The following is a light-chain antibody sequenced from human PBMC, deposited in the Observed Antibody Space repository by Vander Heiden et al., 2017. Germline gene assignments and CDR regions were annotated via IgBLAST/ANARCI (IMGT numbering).Light chain of an antibody. Sequence: SSELTQDSAASVALAQTVRITCQGDSLRSYYASWYQQKPGQAPVLVIYGKNNRPSGIPDRFSGSSSGKTASLTITGAQAEDEADYYCNSRDSSGKHLVFGTGTKVTVL. CDR1: SLRSYY. CDR3: NSRDSSGKHLV. CDR2: GKN. V-gene: IGLV3-19*01. J-gene: IGLJ1*01.